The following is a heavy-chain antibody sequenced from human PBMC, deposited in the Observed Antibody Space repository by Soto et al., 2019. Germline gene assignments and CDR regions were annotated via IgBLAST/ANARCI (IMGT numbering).Heavy chain of an antibody. CDR3: ARDGVGTATGYYYGMDV. V-gene: IGHV1-18*01. CDR2: ISAYNGNT. D-gene: IGHD5-18*01. J-gene: IGHJ6*02. CDR1: GYTFTSYG. Sequence: QVQLVQSGAEVKKPGASVKVSCKASGYTFTSYGISWVRQAPGQGLEWMGCISAYNGNTNYAQKLKGRVTMTTDTSTSTAYMELRSLRSDDKAVYYVARDGVGTATGYYYGMDVWGQGTTVTVSS.